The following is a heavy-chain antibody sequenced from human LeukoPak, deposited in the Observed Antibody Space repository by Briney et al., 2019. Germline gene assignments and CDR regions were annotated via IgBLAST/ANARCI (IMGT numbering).Heavy chain of an antibody. CDR1: GYTFTSYD. CDR3: ARTRWELLYWFDP. Sequence: ASVTVSCTASGYTFTSYDFNWLRQATGQGPEWMGWMNPNSGATGYAQKFQGRVTMTRSASIDTAYMELTNLRSEDTAVYYCARTRWELLYWFDPWGQGTLVTVSS. V-gene: IGHV1-8*01. CDR2: MNPNSGAT. D-gene: IGHD1-26*01. J-gene: IGHJ5*02.